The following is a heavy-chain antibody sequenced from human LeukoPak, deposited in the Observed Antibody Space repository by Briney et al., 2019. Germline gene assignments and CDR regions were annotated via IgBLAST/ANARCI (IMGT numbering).Heavy chain of an antibody. J-gene: IGHJ4*02. CDR1: GFIFSSYA. Sequence: GGSLRLSCAASGFIFSSYAMSWVRQAPGKGLEWVSTISGSGGSTYYADSVKGRFTISRDNSKNMLYLQMNSLRAEDTAVYYCAKAAGQWVVGGHYYFDYWGQGTLVTVSS. D-gene: IGHD6-19*01. V-gene: IGHV3-23*01. CDR3: AKAAGQWVVGGHYYFDY. CDR2: ISGSGGST.